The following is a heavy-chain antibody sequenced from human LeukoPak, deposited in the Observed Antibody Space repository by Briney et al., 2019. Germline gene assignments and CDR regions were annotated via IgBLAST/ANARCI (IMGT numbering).Heavy chain of an antibody. CDR1: GYTFTNYD. J-gene: IGHJ3*02. CDR2: MNPNNGDT. Sequence: GASVKVSCKASGYTFTNYDINWVRQATGQGLEWTGWMNPNNGDTGYAQKFQDRVTFTRDTSISTVYMELSSLRSEDTAVYYCARDVASIAAPYDAFDIWGQGTMVTVSS. V-gene: IGHV1-8*03. D-gene: IGHD6-6*01. CDR3: ARDVASIAAPYDAFDI.